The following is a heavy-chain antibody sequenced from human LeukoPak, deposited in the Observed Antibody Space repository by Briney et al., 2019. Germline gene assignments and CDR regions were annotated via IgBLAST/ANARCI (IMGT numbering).Heavy chain of an antibody. CDR1: GYSFSRYG. CDR3: ARDLDYYDSSGSGWFDP. Sequence: ASVKVSCKASGYSFSRYGISWVRQAPGQGLEWMGWIGTYNGNTNYAQKFQGRVTMTTDTSTTTAYMELRSLRSDDTAVYYCARDLDYYDSSGSGWFDPWGQGTLVTVSS. D-gene: IGHD3-22*01. V-gene: IGHV1-18*01. J-gene: IGHJ5*02. CDR2: IGTYNGNT.